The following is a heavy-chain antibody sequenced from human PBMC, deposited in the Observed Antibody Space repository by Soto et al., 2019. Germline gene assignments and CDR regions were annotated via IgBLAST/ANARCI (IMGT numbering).Heavy chain of an antibody. CDR3: ASWDQPLFES. V-gene: IGHV3-30*09. J-gene: IGHJ4*02. CDR2: ISSDGNHK. D-gene: IGHD1-26*01. Sequence: QVQLVESGGGVVQPGRSLRLSCAASGFSVSAYTVHWVRQAPGKGLEWVAVISSDGNHKYYTDSMKGRFAISRDTSTNTVFLQMNGLGPEDTAVYYCASWDQPLFESWGQGSQVSVSS. CDR1: GFSVSAYT.